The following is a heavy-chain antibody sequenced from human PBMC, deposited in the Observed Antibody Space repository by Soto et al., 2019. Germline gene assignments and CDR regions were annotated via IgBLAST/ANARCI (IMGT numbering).Heavy chain of an antibody. Sequence: VQLVESGGGLVKPGGSLRFSCAASGFTFSDYHMTWIRQAPGKGLEWVSYTSTTSTSTNYADSVKGRFTISRDNAKNSLYLQMNSLRAEDTAVYYCARGRQQQLNAWGQGTLVTVSS. J-gene: IGHJ5*02. CDR2: TSTTSTST. V-gene: IGHV3-11*05. CDR1: GFTFSDYH. CDR3: ARGRQQQLNA. D-gene: IGHD6-13*01.